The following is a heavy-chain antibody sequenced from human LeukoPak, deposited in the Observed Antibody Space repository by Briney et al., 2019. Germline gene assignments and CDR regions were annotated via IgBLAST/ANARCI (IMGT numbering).Heavy chain of an antibody. D-gene: IGHD3-22*01. V-gene: IGHV3-7*01. CDR3: LRENHDSGWSFDY. CDR1: GFTFSSYG. CDR2: INQGGSEK. J-gene: IGHJ4*02. Sequence: PGGSLRLSCSAPGFTFSSYGMNWVRQAPGKGLEWVANINQGGSEKYYVYSVKGRFTISRDNAKNSLYLEMNSLRAEDTAVYYCLRENHDSGWSFDYWGQGTLVTVSS.